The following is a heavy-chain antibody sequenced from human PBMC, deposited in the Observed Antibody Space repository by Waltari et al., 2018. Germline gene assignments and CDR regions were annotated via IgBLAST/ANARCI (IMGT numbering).Heavy chain of an antibody. CDR1: GYSISSGYY. CDR2: IFHTGTT. CDR3: ARRLGTNWGFDY. J-gene: IGHJ4*02. V-gene: IGHV4-38-2*01. Sequence: QVQLQESGPGLVKPSETLSLTCAVSGYSISSGYYWGWIRQPPGKGLEWIGSIFHTGTTDYNPSLKSRVTISVDTSKNQFSLKLTSVTAADTAVYFCARRLGTNWGFDYWGQGTLVTVSS. D-gene: IGHD7-27*01.